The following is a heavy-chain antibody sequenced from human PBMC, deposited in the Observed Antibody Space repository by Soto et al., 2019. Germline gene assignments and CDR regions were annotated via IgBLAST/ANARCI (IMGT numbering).Heavy chain of an antibody. D-gene: IGHD6-13*01. Sequence: GGSLRLSCAASGFTFSSYAMSWVRQAPGKGLEWVSAISGSGGSTYYADSVKGRFTISRDNSKNTLYLQMNSLRAEDTAVYYCAKDILSSWYYYYYYGMDVWGQGTTVTVSS. CDR1: GFTFSSYA. CDR3: AKDILSSWYYYYYYGMDV. CDR2: ISGSGGST. J-gene: IGHJ6*02. V-gene: IGHV3-23*01.